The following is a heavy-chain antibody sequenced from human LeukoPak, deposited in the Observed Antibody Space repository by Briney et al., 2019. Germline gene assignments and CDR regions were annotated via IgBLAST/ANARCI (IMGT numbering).Heavy chain of an antibody. Sequence: SETLSLTYTVSGDSISTYYWSWIRQPPGKGLEWIGYIHYSGGTNYNPSLKSRVTISLDTSTSQVSLKLSSVTSADTAVYYCARARGRISLVRGVIIDAFDLWDQGTMVTVSS. V-gene: IGHV4-59*01. D-gene: IGHD3-10*01. CDR1: GDSISTYY. CDR3: ARARGRISLVRGVIIDAFDL. CDR2: IHYSGGT. J-gene: IGHJ3*01.